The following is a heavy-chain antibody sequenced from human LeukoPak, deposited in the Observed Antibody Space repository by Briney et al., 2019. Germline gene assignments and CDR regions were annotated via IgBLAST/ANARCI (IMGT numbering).Heavy chain of an antibody. CDR3: ARGGGSSSWYTWLDY. V-gene: IGHV3-33*01. CDR1: GFTFSSYG. CDR2: IWYDGSNK. J-gene: IGHJ4*02. Sequence: PGGSLRLSCAASGFTFSSYGMHWVRRAPGKGLEWVAVIWYDGSNKYYADSVKGRFTISRDNSKNTLYLQMNSLRAEDTAVYYCARGGGSSSWYTWLDYWGQGTLVTVSS. D-gene: IGHD6-13*01.